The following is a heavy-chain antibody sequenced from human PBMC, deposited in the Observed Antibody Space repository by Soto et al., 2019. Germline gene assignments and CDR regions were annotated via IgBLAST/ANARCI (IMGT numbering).Heavy chain of an antibody. Sequence: QPGGSLRLSCAASGFRFNDFYMDWVRQAPGKGLEWVGRSRSELSSYTTQYAASVEGRFTISRHVSQNSLFLQMNSLKVEDTAIYYCALNYYGLDVLGQGTTVTVSS. CDR2: SRSELSSYTT. CDR3: ALNYYGLDV. CDR1: GFRFNDFY. J-gene: IGHJ6*02. V-gene: IGHV3-72*01.